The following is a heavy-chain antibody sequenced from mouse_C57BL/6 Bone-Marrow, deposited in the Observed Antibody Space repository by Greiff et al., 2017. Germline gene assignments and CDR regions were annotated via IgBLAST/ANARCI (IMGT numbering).Heavy chain of an antibody. V-gene: IGHV1-39*01. D-gene: IGHD4-1*01. J-gene: IGHJ2*01. CDR3: APLFLTGTRGQGDY. CDR2: INPNYGTT. Sequence: EVQLQQSGPELVKPGASVKISCKASGYSFTDYNMNWVKQSNGKSLEWIGVINPNYGTTSYNQKFKGKATLTVDQSSSTAYMQLNSLTSEDSAVYYCAPLFLTGTRGQGDYWGQGTTLTVSS. CDR1: GYSFTDYN.